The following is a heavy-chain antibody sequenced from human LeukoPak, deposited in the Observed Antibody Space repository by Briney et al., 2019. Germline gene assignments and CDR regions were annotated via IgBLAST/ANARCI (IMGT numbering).Heavy chain of an antibody. V-gene: IGHV3-11*01. CDR1: EFTFSDYY. J-gene: IGHJ6*04. Sequence: GGSLRLSCAASEFTFSDYYMSWIRQAPGKGLEWVSYISGSGNTIYYADSVKGRFTISRDNAKNSLYLQMNSLRAEDTAVYYCAKHQMDRPDVWGKGTTVTISS. D-gene: IGHD5-24*01. CDR2: ISGSGNTI. CDR3: AKHQMDRPDV.